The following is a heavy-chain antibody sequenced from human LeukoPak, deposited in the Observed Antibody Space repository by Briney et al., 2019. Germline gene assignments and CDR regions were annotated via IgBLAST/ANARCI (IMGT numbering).Heavy chain of an antibody. CDR3: AKDRSSSWYPTENWFDP. Sequence: GGSLRLSCAASGFTFSSYAMSWVRQAPGKGLEWVSAISGSGGSTYYADSVKGRFTISRDNSKNTLYLQMNSLRAEDTAVYYCAKDRSSSWYPTENWFDPWGQGTLVTASS. CDR1: GFTFSSYA. J-gene: IGHJ5*02. D-gene: IGHD6-13*01. CDR2: ISGSGGST. V-gene: IGHV3-23*01.